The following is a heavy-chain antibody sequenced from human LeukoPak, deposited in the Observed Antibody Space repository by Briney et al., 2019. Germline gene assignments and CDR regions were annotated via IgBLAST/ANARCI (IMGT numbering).Heavy chain of an antibody. CDR1: GFTFSAYW. Sequence: QAGGSLRLSCAASGFTFSAYWMTWVRQAPGKGLEWVANIKEDGTEKNYVDSVKGRFTISRDNVKKSLYLEMNSLRVEDTAVYYCARGRWSDYRGQGTQVTVSS. J-gene: IGHJ4*02. CDR3: ARGRWSDY. CDR2: IKEDGTEK. V-gene: IGHV3-7*01. D-gene: IGHD5-24*01.